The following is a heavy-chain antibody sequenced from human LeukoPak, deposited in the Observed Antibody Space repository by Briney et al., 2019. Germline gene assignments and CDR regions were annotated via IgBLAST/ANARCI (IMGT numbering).Heavy chain of an antibody. CDR3: ARAVAGTHFDY. D-gene: IGHD6-19*01. J-gene: IGHJ4*02. CDR2: INHSGST. V-gene: IGHV4-34*01. Sequence: SETLSLTCAVYGGSFSGYYWSWIRQPPGKGLEWIGEINHSGSTNYNPSLKSRVTISVDTSKNQFSLKLSSVTAADTAVYYCARAVAGTHFDYWGQGTLVTVSS. CDR1: GGSFSGYY.